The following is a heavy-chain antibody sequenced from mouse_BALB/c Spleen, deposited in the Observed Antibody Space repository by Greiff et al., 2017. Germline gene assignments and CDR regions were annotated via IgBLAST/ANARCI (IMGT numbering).Heavy chain of an antibody. J-gene: IGHJ2*01. CDR3: AREGSSPNYFDY. CDR2: ISTYYGDA. CDR1: GYTFTDYA. Sequence: QVQLKESGAELVRPGVSVKISCKGSGYTFTDYAMHWVKQSHAKSLEWIGVISTYYGDASYNQKFKGKATMTVDKSSSTAYMELARLTSEDSAIYYCAREGSSPNYFDYWGQGTTLTVSS. V-gene: IGHV1S137*01. D-gene: IGHD1-1*01.